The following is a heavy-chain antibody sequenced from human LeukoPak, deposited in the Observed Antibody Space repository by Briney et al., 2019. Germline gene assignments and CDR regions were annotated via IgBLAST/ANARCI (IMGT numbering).Heavy chain of an antibody. CDR3: ARAINSLTAFDI. CDR2: IDPSDSYT. CDR1: GSRFTSYW. D-gene: IGHD3-9*01. Sequence: GESLKISCQGSGSRFTSYWIIWVRQLPGKGLEWMGRIDPSDSYTNYSPSFQGHVTISADKSISTAYLQWSSLKPSDTAMYYCARAINSLTAFDIWGQGTMVTVSS. J-gene: IGHJ3*02. V-gene: IGHV5-10-1*01.